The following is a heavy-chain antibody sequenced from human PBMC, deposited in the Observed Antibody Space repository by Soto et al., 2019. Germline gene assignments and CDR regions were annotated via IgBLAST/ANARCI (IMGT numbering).Heavy chain of an antibody. CDR2: IYYSGST. CDR3: ARHEVHDFWSGYYLMGKFDY. D-gene: IGHD3-3*01. Sequence: SETLSLTCTVSGGSISSSSYYWGWIRQPPGKGLEWIGSIYYSGSTYYNPSLKSRVTISVDTSKNQFSLKLSSMTAADTAVYYCARHEVHDFWSGYYLMGKFDYWGQGTLVTVSS. CDR1: GGSISSSSYY. J-gene: IGHJ4*02. V-gene: IGHV4-39*01.